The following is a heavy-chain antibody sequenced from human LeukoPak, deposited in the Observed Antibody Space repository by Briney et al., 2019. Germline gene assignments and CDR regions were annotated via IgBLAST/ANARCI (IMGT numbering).Heavy chain of an antibody. J-gene: IGHJ6*03. D-gene: IGHD2-21*02. CDR2: IYATKNT. CDR1: GGSISSGSAY. Sequence: PSQTLSLTCTVSGGSISSGSAYWNWIRQPAGKGLEWIGHIYATKNTNYSPSLKSRVNMSADTSKNQFSLKLSSVTAADTAVYYCARMHCGGDCYSGYYYYYYYMDVWGKGTTVTISS. V-gene: IGHV4-61*09. CDR3: ARMHCGGDCYSGYYYYYYYMDV.